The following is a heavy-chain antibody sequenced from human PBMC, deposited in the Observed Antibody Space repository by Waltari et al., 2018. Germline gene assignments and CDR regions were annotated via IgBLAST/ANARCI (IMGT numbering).Heavy chain of an antibody. CDR2: INPSGDYT. Sequence: QVQLVQSGAEVKKPGASVTVSCKASGYTFSDYYVNWVRQAPGQGIEWMGIINPSGDYTINAQKFQGRVSMTRDTSTSTVYMELNSLRSEDTAVYFWASERRYSTGWNLYSMDVWGQGTTVRASS. J-gene: IGHJ6*02. D-gene: IGHD6-19*01. CDR1: GYTFSDYY. CDR3: ASERRYSTGWNLYSMDV. V-gene: IGHV1-46*01.